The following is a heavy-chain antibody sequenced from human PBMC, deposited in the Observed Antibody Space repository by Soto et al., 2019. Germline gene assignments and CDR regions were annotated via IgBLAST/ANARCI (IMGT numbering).Heavy chain of an antibody. CDR1: GASITSGGYP. CDR2: IYPSGTT. D-gene: IGHD7-27*01. CDR3: ARGDWGSSAHY. Sequence: QVQLQESGSGLVKPSQTLSLTCTVSGASITSGGYPWGWSRQPPGKGLEWIGYIYPSGTTHYNPSVTGRVSLSREDAEDQFSLRLSSVTAGDTAFYYCARGDWGSSAHYWGRGIVVTVSS. V-gene: IGHV4-30-2*01. J-gene: IGHJ4*02.